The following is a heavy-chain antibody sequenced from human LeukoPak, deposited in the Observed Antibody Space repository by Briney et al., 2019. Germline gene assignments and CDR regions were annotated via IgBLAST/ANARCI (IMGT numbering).Heavy chain of an antibody. Sequence: GASVKVSCKASGYTFTSYYMHWVRQAPGQGLEWMGIINPSGGSTSYAQKFQGRVTITADKSTSTAYMELSSLRSEDTAVYYCATYDSSGYYNFDYWGQGTLVTVSS. J-gene: IGHJ4*02. CDR3: ATYDSSGYYNFDY. V-gene: IGHV1-46*01. CDR2: INPSGGST. CDR1: GYTFTSYY. D-gene: IGHD3-22*01.